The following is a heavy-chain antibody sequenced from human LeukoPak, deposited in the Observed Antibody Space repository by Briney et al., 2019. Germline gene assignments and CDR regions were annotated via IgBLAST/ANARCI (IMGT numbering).Heavy chain of an antibody. D-gene: IGHD1-14*01. J-gene: IGHJ4*02. CDR1: GGSISSGSYY. V-gene: IGHV4-39*07. CDR3: ARNGAYNLDY. Sequence: PSETLSLTCTVSGGSISSGSYYWSWIRQPPGKGLEWIGEIFHSGSTNYNPSLKSRLTISLDKSKNQFSLKLNSVTAADTAVYYCARNGAYNLDYWGQGTLVTVSS. CDR2: IFHSGST.